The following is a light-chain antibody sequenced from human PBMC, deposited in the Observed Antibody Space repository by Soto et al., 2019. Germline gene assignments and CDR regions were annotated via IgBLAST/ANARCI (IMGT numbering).Light chain of an antibody. J-gene: IGLJ1*01. Sequence: QSALTQPPSASGSPGQSVAISCTGTSSDVGGYNYVSWYQQHPGKAPKLMIYEVNKRPSGVPDRFSGSKSGNTASLTVSGLQAEDEADYYCSSYIGATTYVFGTGTKVTVL. CDR2: EVN. CDR3: SSYIGATTYV. V-gene: IGLV2-8*01. CDR1: SSDVGGYNY.